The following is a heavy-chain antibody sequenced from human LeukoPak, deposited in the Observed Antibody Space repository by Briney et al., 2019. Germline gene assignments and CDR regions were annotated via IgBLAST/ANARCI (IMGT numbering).Heavy chain of an antibody. Sequence: ASVKVSCKASGYTFAGYYIHWVRQAPGQGLEWMGWINPLSGGTNYAQTFQGRVTMTRDTSISTAYMDLSRLTSDDTAVYYCARAQEWLPHLLAYYFDHSGQGILVTVSS. V-gene: IGHV1-2*02. CDR3: ARAQEWLPHLLAYYFDH. J-gene: IGHJ4*02. CDR1: GYTFAGYY. D-gene: IGHD3-3*01. CDR2: INPLSGGT.